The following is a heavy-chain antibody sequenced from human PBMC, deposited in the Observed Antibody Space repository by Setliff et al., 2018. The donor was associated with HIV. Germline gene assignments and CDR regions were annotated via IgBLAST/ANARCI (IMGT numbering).Heavy chain of an antibody. D-gene: IGHD3-22*01. CDR3: VRGSGYYYFDN. V-gene: IGHV3-74*01. CDR2: MNTDGSST. CDR1: GFAFSSYW. J-gene: IGHJ4*02. Sequence: GGSLRLSCAASGFAFSSYWMHWVRQAPGKGLVWVFGMNTDGSSTRYADSVKGRFTISRDNAKDMLYLQMNSLSADDTAVYYCVRGSGYYYFDNWGQGALVTVSS.